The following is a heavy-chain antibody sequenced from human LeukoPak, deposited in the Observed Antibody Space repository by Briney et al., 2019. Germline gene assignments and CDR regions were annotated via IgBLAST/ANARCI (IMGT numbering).Heavy chain of an antibody. J-gene: IGHJ4*02. V-gene: IGHV3-23*01. D-gene: IGHD3-22*01. Sequence: GGSLRLSCAASGFTFSSYTMKWVRQAPGKGLEWVSAISGSGGSTYYADSVKGRFTISRDNSKNTLYLQMNSLRAEDTAVYYCAKCHYYDSSGYVDYWGQGTLVTVSS. CDR3: AKCHYYDSSGYVDY. CDR2: ISGSGGST. CDR1: GFTFSSYT.